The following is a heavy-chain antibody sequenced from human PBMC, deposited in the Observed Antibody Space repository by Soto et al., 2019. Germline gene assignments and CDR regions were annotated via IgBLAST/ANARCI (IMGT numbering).Heavy chain of an antibody. V-gene: IGHV3-30*03. CDR3: ARVDSSGWYNKWFDP. CDR2: ISYDGSNK. D-gene: IGHD6-19*01. J-gene: IGHJ5*02. CDR1: GFTFSSYG. Sequence: PGGSLRLSCAASGFTFSSYGMHWVRQAPGKGLEWVAVISYDGSNKYYADSVKGRFTISRDNSKNTLYLQMNSLRAEDTAVYYCARVDSSGWYNKWFDPWGQGTLVTVSS.